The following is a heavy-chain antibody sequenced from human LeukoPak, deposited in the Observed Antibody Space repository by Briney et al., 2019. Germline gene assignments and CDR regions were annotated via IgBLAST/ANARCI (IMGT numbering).Heavy chain of an antibody. D-gene: IGHD1-1*01. J-gene: IGHJ6*03. Sequence: SETLSLTCTVSGYSISSGYYWGCIRQPPGKGLEWIGSIYHSGSTYYNPSLKSRVTISVDTSKNQFSLKLSSVTAADTAVYYCARGLGTYYYYYYMDVWGKGTTVTVSS. CDR3: ARGLGTYYYYYYMDV. CDR2: IYHSGST. V-gene: IGHV4-38-2*02. CDR1: GYSISSGYY.